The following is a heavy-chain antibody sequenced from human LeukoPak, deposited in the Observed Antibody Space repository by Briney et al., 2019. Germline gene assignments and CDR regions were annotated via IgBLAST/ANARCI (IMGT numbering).Heavy chain of an antibody. CDR3: AKDANGGWHRSWFDP. Sequence: GRSLRLSCAASGFTFDDYAMHWVRQAPGKGLEWVSGISWNSGSIGYADSVKGRFTISRDNAKNSLYPQMNSLRAEDTALYYCAKDANGGWHRSWFDPWGQGTLVTVSS. J-gene: IGHJ5*02. V-gene: IGHV3-9*01. D-gene: IGHD6-19*01. CDR2: ISWNSGSI. CDR1: GFTFDDYA.